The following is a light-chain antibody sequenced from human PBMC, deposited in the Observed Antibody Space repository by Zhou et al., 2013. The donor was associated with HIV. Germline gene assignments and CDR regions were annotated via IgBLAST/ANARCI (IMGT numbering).Light chain of an antibody. V-gene: IGKV3-15*01. Sequence: EIVMTQSPATLYVSPGERATLSCRASQSVSSNLAWYQQKPGQAPRLLIYSASTRAAGIPARFSGSGSGTEFTLTISSMQSEDFAVYYCQQYNNWPPAFGQGTKVEIK. CDR3: QQYNNWPPA. CDR2: SAS. J-gene: IGKJ1*01. CDR1: QSVSSN.